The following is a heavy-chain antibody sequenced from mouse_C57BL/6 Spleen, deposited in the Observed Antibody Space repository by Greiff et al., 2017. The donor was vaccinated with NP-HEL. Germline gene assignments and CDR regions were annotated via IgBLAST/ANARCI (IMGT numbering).Heavy chain of an antibody. Sequence: QVQLQQPGAELVKPGASVKLSCKASGYTFTSYWMHWVKQRPGQGLEWIGMIHPNSGSTNYNEKFKSKATLTVDKSSSTAYMQLRSLTSADSAVYYCARSNYGSRDGYFDYWGQGTTLTVSS. D-gene: IGHD1-1*01. V-gene: IGHV1-64*01. J-gene: IGHJ2*01. CDR3: ARSNYGSRDGYFDY. CDR1: GYTFTSYW. CDR2: IHPNSGST.